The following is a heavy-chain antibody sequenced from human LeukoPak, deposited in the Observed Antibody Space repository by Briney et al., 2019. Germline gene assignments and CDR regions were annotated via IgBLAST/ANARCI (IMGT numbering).Heavy chain of an antibody. D-gene: IGHD3-22*01. J-gene: IGHJ4*02. CDR3: ARDYYDSSGYYY. CDR2: ISYDGSNK. Sequence: GGSLRLSCAASGFTFSSYAMHWVRQAPGKGLEWVAVISYDGSNKYYADSVKGRFTISRDNSKNTLYLQMNSPRAEDTAVYYCARDYYDSSGYYYWGQGPLVTVSS. V-gene: IGHV3-30*01. CDR1: GFTFSSYA.